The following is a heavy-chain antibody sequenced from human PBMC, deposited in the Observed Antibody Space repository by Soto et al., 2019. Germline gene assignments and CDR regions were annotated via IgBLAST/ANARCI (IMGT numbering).Heavy chain of an antibody. J-gene: IGHJ6*02. Sequence: EVQLVESGGGLVQPGRSLRLSCAASGFTFDDYAMHWVRQAPGKGLEWVSGISWNSGSIGYADSVKGRFTISRDNAKNSLYLQMNSLRAEDTALCYCAKDRGKELVPAARNGMDVWGQGTTVTVSS. CDR1: GFTFDDYA. D-gene: IGHD2-2*01. V-gene: IGHV3-9*01. CDR2: ISWNSGSI. CDR3: AKDRGKELVPAARNGMDV.